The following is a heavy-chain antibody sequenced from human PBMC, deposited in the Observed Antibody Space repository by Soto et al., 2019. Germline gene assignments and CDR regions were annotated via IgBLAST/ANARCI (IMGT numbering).Heavy chain of an antibody. CDR1: GGSISSYY. D-gene: IGHD3-10*01. CDR3: AGPQEASGGEGGAFDI. J-gene: IGHJ3*02. V-gene: IGHV4-59*08. Sequence: QVQLQESGPGLVKPSETLSLTCTVSGGSISSYYWSWIRQPPGTGLEWIGYSCYSGSTNYNPSPKRRVTISVDTSKNHLSLKLRSVAAADTAVYYCAGPQEASGGEGGAFDIWGQGTMVTVSS. CDR2: SCYSGST.